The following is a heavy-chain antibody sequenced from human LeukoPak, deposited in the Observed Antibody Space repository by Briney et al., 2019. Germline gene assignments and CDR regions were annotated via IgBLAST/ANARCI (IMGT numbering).Heavy chain of an antibody. Sequence: TVKVSCKASVGTFSSYAISWVRQAPGQGLEWMGGIIPIFGTANYAQKFQGRVTITTDESTSTAYMEQSSLRSEDTAVYYCAVHSLGTDQTNYFDYWGQGTLVTVSS. CDR2: IIPIFGTA. J-gene: IGHJ4*02. D-gene: IGHD3-16*01. CDR3: AVHSLGTDQTNYFDY. CDR1: VGTFSSYA. V-gene: IGHV1-69*05.